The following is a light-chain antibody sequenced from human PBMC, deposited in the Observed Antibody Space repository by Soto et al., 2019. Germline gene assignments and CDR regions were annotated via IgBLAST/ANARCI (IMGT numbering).Light chain of an antibody. V-gene: IGKV3-11*01. CDR2: DAS. J-gene: IGKJ5*01. Sequence: EIVLTQSPATLSLSPGERATLSCRASQSVSSYLAWYQQKPGQAPRLLIYDASNRATGIPARFSGSGSGTDFTLTISSLEPEDFAVYNCQQRSNWPPAITFGQWTRLEIK. CDR1: QSVSSY. CDR3: QQRSNWPPAIT.